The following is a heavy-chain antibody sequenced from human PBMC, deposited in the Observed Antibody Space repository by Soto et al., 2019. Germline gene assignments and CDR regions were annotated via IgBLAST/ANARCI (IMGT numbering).Heavy chain of an antibody. J-gene: IGHJ5*02. Sequence: QVQLQESGPRLVKPSETLSLTCTVSGASISTYYWSWVRQPPGKGLEWIGYIHDSGSTYYNPSLTSPATSSLAMPRNRLFRHLHPVTAADMAAHYWAREAAGSGKTNWCDPRGQGALVTVSS. CDR2: IHDSGST. D-gene: IGHD3-10*01. V-gene: IGHV4-59*01. CDR3: AREAAGSGKTNWCDP. CDR1: GASISTYY.